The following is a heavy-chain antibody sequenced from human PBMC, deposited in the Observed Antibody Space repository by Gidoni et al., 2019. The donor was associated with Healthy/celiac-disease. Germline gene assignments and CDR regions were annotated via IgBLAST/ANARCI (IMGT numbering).Heavy chain of an antibody. J-gene: IGHJ4*02. CDR2: SYYSGRT. CDR3: ARHRSGYCSGGSCSIDY. D-gene: IGHD2-15*01. V-gene: IGHV4-39*01. CDR1: GGSISSSSYY. Sequence: QPQLQESGPGLVKPSETLSLTCAVAGGSISSSSYYWGWIRQPPGKGLPWIGSSYYSGRTYYNPSLKSRVTISVDTSKNQFSLKLSSVTAADAAVYDCARHRSGYCSGGSCSIDYWGQGTLVTVSS.